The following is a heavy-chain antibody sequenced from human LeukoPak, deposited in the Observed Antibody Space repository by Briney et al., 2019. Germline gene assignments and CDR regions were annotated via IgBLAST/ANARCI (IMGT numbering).Heavy chain of an antibody. J-gene: IGHJ4*02. CDR3: ARDSSYRGYSYGYGDY. CDR1: GFTFSSYS. CDR2: ISSSSSTI. Sequence: GGSLRLSCAASGFTFSSYSVNWVRQAPGKGLEWVSYISSSSSTIYYADSVKGRFTISRDNAKNSLYLQMNSLRAEDTAVYYCARDSSYRGYSYGYGDYWGQGTLVTVSS. V-gene: IGHV3-48*01. D-gene: IGHD5-18*01.